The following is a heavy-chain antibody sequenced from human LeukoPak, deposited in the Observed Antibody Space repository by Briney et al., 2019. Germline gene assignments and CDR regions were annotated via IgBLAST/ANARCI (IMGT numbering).Heavy chain of an antibody. CDR1: GFTFSSYG. Sequence: GGSLRLSCAASGFTFSSYGMHWVRQAPGKGLEWVANIKQDGSEKYYVDSVKGRFTISRDNAKNSLYLQMNSLRAEDTAVYYCASLWSYRTSFDYWGQGTLVTVSS. CDR2: IKQDGSEK. CDR3: ASLWSYRTSFDY. J-gene: IGHJ4*02. D-gene: IGHD3-3*01. V-gene: IGHV3-7*01.